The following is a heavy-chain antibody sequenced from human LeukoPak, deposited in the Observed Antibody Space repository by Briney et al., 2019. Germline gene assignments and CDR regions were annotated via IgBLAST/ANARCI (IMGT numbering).Heavy chain of an antibody. CDR2: INPSGGST. CDR1: GYTFTSYY. Sequence: ASVKVSCKASGYTFTSYYMHWVRQAPGQGLEWMGIINPSGGSTSYAQKFQGRVTMTRDTSTSTVYMELSSLRSEDTTVYYCARGPTMVTYYYYYGMDVWGQGTTVTVSS. D-gene: IGHD4-23*01. V-gene: IGHV1-46*01. J-gene: IGHJ6*02. CDR3: ARGPTMVTYYYYYGMDV.